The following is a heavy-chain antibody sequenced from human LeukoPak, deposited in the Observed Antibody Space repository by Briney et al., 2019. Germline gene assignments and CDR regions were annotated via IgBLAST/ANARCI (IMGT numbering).Heavy chain of an antibody. D-gene: IGHD3-10*01. Sequence: PSETLSLTCTVSGGSISSSSYYWGWIRQPPGKGLEWIGSIYYSGSTYYNPSLKSRVTISIDTSKNQFSLKLSSVTAADTAVYYCARDRSREDTYGTGSYYPGWFDPWGQGTLVTVSS. CDR3: ARDRSREDTYGTGSYYPGWFDP. CDR2: IYYSGST. V-gene: IGHV4-39*07. J-gene: IGHJ5*02. CDR1: GGSISSSSYY.